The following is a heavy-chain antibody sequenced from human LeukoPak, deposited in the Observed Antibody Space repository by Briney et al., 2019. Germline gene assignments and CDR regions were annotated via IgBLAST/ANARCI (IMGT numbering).Heavy chain of an antibody. V-gene: IGHV3-21*01. CDR2: ISSSSSYI. J-gene: IGHJ4*02. D-gene: IGHD3-10*01. CDR1: GLTFSSYS. Sequence: GGSLILSCTASGLTFSSYSMNWVRQAPGKGLEWVSSISSSSSYILYADSVKGRFTTSRDNAKNSLYLQMNSLRAEDTAVYYCYGSGSYLDYWGQGTLVTVSS. CDR3: YGSGSYLDY.